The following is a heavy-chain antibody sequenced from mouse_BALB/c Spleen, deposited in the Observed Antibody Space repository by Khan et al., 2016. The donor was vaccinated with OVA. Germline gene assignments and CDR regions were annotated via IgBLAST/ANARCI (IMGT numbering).Heavy chain of an antibody. V-gene: IGHV1-18*01. J-gene: IGHJ3*01. CDR1: GYSFTDYT. CDR3: ARSGYGGFAY. Sequence: VQLQQSGPELVKPGDSMKISCKASGYSFTDYTMNWVKPSPGKNLEWIGLLNPYNGFSNYNQKFKGKATLTVAKSSSTASMELLSLTSTDSAIYYCARSGYGGFAYGGQGTLVTVSA. D-gene: IGHD1-2*01. CDR2: LNPYNGFS.